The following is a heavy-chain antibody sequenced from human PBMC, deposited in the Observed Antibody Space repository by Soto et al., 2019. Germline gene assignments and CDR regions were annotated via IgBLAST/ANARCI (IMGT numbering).Heavy chain of an antibody. CDR3: AVYYDSSEFY. Sequence: GASVKVSCKASGYTFTSYGISWARQAPGQGLEWMGWISAYNGNTNYAQRLQGRVTMTTDTSTSTAYMELRSLRSDDTAVYYCAVYYDSSEFYWGQGTLVTVSS. D-gene: IGHD3-22*01. CDR2: ISAYNGNT. V-gene: IGHV1-18*01. J-gene: IGHJ4*02. CDR1: GYTFTSYG.